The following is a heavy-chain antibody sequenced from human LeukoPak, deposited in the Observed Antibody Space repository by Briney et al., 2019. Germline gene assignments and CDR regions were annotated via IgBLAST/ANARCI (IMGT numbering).Heavy chain of an antibody. D-gene: IGHD1-14*01. CDR3: ARRGSGASLEYYFDL. V-gene: IGHV4-59*08. CDR1: GGSIRSYY. CDR2: IYHSGST. Sequence: SETLSLTCTVSGGSIRSYYWSWIRQPPGKGLEWIGYIYHSGSTNHNPSLKSRVTISVDTSKNQFSLKLSSVIAADTAVYYRARRGSGASLEYYFDLWGRGTLVTVSS. J-gene: IGHJ2*01.